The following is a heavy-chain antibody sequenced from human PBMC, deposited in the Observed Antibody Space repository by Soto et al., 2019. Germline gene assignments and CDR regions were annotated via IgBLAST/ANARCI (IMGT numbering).Heavy chain of an antibody. D-gene: IGHD6-19*01. CDR2: ISYDGSNK. CDR3: ARDAVSSGCLDY. Sequence: QVQLVESGGGVVQPGRSLRLSCAASGFTFSSYAMHWVRQAPGTGLEWVAVISYDGSNKYYADSVKGRFTISRDNSKNTLYLQMNSLRAEDTAVYYCARDAVSSGCLDYWGQGTLVTVSS. V-gene: IGHV3-30-3*01. J-gene: IGHJ4*02. CDR1: GFTFSSYA.